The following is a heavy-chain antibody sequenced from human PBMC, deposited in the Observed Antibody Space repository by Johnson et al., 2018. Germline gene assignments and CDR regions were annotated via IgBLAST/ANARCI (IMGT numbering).Heavy chain of an antibody. J-gene: IGHJ3*01. CDR1: GFTFSSYS. D-gene: IGHD5-24*01. V-gene: IGHV3-48*01. CDR2: ISSSSSTL. Sequence: EVQLVESGGGLVQPGGSLRLSCAASGFTFSSYSMNWVRQAPGKGLEWVSYISSSSSTLYYADSVKGRFTLSRDNSKNSLYLQMNSLRAEVTAVYYFARPRDGYTRRAFDLWGQGTMVTVSS. CDR3: ARPRDGYTRRAFDL.